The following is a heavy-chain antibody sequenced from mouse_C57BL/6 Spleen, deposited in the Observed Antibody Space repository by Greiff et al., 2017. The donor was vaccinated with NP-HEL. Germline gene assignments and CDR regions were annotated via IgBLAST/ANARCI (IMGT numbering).Heavy chain of an antibody. Sequence: EVKLVESGPELVKPGASVKIPCKASGYTFTDYNMDWVKQSHGKSLEWIGDINPNNGGTIYNQKFKGKATLTVDKSSSTAYMELRSLTSEDAAVYYCARMDYDGYYYFDYWGQGTTLTVSS. CDR1: GYTFTDYN. D-gene: IGHD2-3*01. CDR3: ARMDYDGYYYFDY. CDR2: INPNNGGT. V-gene: IGHV1-18*01. J-gene: IGHJ2*01.